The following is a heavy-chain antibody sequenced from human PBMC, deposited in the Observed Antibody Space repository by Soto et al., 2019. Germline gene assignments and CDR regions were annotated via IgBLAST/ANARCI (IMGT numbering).Heavy chain of an antibody. D-gene: IGHD2-2*02. CDR3: ARGSGYCSSTSCYKRDYYYYGMDV. Sequence: SETLSLTCTVSGGSISSYYWSWIRQPPGKGLEWIGYIYYSGSTNYNPSLKSRVTISVDTSKNQFSLKLSSVTAADTAVYYCARGSGYCSSTSCYKRDYYYYGMDVWGQGTTVTVSS. CDR1: GGSISSYY. V-gene: IGHV4-59*01. CDR2: IYYSGST. J-gene: IGHJ6*02.